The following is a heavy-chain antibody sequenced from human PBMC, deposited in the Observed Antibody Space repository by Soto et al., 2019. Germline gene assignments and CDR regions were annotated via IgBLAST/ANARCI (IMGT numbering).Heavy chain of an antibody. CDR1: GFTFSSYA. V-gene: IGHV3-23*01. CDR3: AKAVTGRYYDLEYYYYGTDV. J-gene: IGHJ6*02. Sequence: PGGSLRLSCAASGFTFSSYAMSWVRQAPGKGLEWVSAISGSGVSTYYADSVKGRFTISRDNSKNTLYLQMNSLRAEDTAVYYCAKAVTGRYYDLEYYYYGTDVWGQGTT. CDR2: ISGSGVST. D-gene: IGHD1-26*01.